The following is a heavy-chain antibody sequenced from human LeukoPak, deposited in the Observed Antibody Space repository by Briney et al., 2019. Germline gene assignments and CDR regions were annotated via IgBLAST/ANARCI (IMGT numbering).Heavy chain of an antibody. CDR1: GFTFSTYW. Sequence: PGGSLRLSCAASGFTFSTYWMSWVRQAPGKGLEWVANIKQDGSEKYYVDSAKGRFTISRDNAKNSLYLQMNSLRAEDTAVYYCAREVGTCSGGTCYFRFDYWGQGTLVTVSS. D-gene: IGHD2-15*01. CDR3: AREVGTCSGGTCYFRFDY. V-gene: IGHV3-7*01. J-gene: IGHJ4*02. CDR2: IKQDGSEK.